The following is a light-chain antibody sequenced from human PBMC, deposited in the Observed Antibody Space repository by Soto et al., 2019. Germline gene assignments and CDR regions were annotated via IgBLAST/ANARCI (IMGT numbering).Light chain of an antibody. CDR1: SSDIGNYNY. CDR2: EVS. Sequence: QSVLTQPPSASGSPGQTVTISCTGTSSDIGNYNYVSWYQQEPGKPPKLIIFEVSERPSGVPDRFSGSKSGNTASLTVSGLQAEDEADYYCTSYAGSNDVFGTGTKVTVL. V-gene: IGLV2-8*01. CDR3: TSYAGSNDV. J-gene: IGLJ1*01.